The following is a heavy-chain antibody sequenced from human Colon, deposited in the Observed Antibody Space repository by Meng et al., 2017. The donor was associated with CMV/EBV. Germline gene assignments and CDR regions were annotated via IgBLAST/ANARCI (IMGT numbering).Heavy chain of an antibody. Sequence: SETLSLTCTVSGSSTKNRSYYWGWIRQSPGRGLEWIGTIYYTGSTYYNPSLKSRVTISIDTSKNQFSLELTSVTAADTAVYYCARRPGAKYFDLWGRGTLVTVSS. D-gene: IGHD4/OR15-4a*01. CDR2: IYYTGST. J-gene: IGHJ2*01. V-gene: IGHV4-39*07. CDR3: ARRPGAKYFDL. CDR1: GSSTKNRSYY.